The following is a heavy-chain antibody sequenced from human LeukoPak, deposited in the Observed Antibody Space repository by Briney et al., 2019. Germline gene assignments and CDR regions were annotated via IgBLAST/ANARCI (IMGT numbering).Heavy chain of an antibody. Sequence: GGSLRLSCAASGFTFSDYDMHWVRQATGKGLEWVSAIGTAGDTYYTGSVKGRFTITRENAKNSLYLQMNSLRAGDTAVYYCARVAKERVGGVYYFDYWGQGTLVTVSS. CDR3: ARVAKERVGGVYYFDY. CDR2: IGTAGDT. J-gene: IGHJ4*02. V-gene: IGHV3-13*01. CDR1: GFTFSDYD. D-gene: IGHD1-1*01.